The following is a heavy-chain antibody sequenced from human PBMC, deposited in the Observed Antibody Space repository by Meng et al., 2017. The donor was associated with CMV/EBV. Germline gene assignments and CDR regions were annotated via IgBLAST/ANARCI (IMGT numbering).Heavy chain of an antibody. CDR2: ISSSSSYI. Sequence: FTFSSYSLHWAGQAPGKGREWESSISSSSSYIYYADSVKGRFPISRDNAKNSLDLQMYSLRAEDTAVYYCARDLGLGSGSYYNTHGYWGHGTLVTVSS. CDR3: ARDLGLGSGSYYNTHGY. V-gene: IGHV3-21*01. J-gene: IGHJ4*01. CDR1: FTFSSYS. D-gene: IGHD3-10*01.